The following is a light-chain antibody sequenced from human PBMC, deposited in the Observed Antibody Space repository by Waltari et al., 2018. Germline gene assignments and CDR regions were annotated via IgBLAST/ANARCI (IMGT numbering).Light chain of an antibody. CDR1: QSVSSSY. CDR2: DAS. V-gene: IGKV3D-20*01. J-gene: IGKJ1*01. CDR3: QQYGSSPRT. Sequence: EIVLTQSPATLSLSPGERATLSCRASQSVSSSYLAWYQQKPGLAHRLLIYDASSRATGIPDRFSGSGSGTDFTLTISRLEPEDFAVYYCQQYGSSPRTFGQGTKVEIK.